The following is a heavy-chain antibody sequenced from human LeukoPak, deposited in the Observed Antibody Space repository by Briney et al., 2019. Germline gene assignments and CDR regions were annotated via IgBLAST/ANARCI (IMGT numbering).Heavy chain of an antibody. CDR2: VTVSGGGT. V-gene: IGHV3-23*01. CDR1: GFTFSSYA. J-gene: IGHJ4*02. CDR3: AKRAARPAYYFDF. Sequence: GGSLRLSCTASGFTFSSYAMSWVRQAPGKRLECVSTVTVSGGGTYYGDSVKGRFTISRDNSKNTLYLQMNSLRAEDTAVYYCAKRAARPAYYFDFWGQGTLVTISS. D-gene: IGHD6-6*01.